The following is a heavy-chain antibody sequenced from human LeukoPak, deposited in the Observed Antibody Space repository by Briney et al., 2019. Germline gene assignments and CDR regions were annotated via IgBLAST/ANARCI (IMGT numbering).Heavy chain of an antibody. D-gene: IGHD6-13*01. Sequence: GGSLRLSCAASGFTSSSYGMHWVRQAPGKGLGWVAVILYDGSNKYYADSVKGRFTISRDNSKNTLYLQMNSLRAEDTAVYYCAKDVALPGGSSWTISKFDYWGQGTLVTVSS. J-gene: IGHJ4*02. V-gene: IGHV3-30*18. CDR3: AKDVALPGGSSWTISKFDY. CDR2: ILYDGSNK. CDR1: GFTSSSYG.